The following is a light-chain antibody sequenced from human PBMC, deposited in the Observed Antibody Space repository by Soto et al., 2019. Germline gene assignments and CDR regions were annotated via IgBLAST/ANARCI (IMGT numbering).Light chain of an antibody. Sequence: QSVLTQPASVSGSPGQSITISCTGTSSDVGGYNFVSWYQQHPDKAPKLIIYEVSNRPSGGSNRYSGSKSGNTASLTISGLQPEDDADYYCSSYTSTSSPVFGGGTKVTVL. CDR2: EVS. J-gene: IGLJ2*01. CDR3: SSYTSTSSPV. V-gene: IGLV2-14*01. CDR1: SSDVGGYNF.